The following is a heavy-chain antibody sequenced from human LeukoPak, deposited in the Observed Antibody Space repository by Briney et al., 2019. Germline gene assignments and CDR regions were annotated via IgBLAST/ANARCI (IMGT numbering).Heavy chain of an antibody. D-gene: IGHD3-10*01. CDR1: GGSISSSSYY. V-gene: IGHV4-39*02. J-gene: IGHJ2*01. CDR2: IYYSGST. CDR3: ARELRVGTAFDL. Sequence: SETLSLTCTVSGGSISSSSYYWGWIRQPPGKGLEWIGSIYYSGSTYYNPSLKSRVTISVDTSKNQFSLKLTSVTAADTAVYYCARELRVGTAFDLWGRGTLVAVSS.